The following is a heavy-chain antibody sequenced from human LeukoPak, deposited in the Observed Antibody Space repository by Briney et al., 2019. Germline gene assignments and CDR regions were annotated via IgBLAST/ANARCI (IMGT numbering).Heavy chain of an antibody. V-gene: IGHV4-59*01. D-gene: IGHD3-22*01. Sequence: PSETLSLTCTVSGGSISSYYWSWIRQPPGKGLEWIGYIYYSGSTNYNPSLKSRVTISVDTSKNQFSLKLSSVTAADTAVYYCARARGLYDSSGYPPDAFDTWGQGTMVTVSS. CDR1: GGSISSYY. CDR3: ARARGLYDSSGYPPDAFDT. CDR2: IYYSGST. J-gene: IGHJ3*02.